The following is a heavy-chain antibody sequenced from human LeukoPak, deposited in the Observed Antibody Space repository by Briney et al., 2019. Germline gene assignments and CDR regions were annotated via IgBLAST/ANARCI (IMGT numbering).Heavy chain of an antibody. CDR3: AKTSGWDYFDY. CDR1: GFTFSSYA. D-gene: IGHD6-19*01. J-gene: IGHJ4*02. Sequence: PGGSLRLSCAASGFTFSSYAMSWVRQAPGKGLEWVSTISGSGDTTYYADSVKGRFTLSRDNSKNTLYLRMNSLRAEDTAVYYCAKTSGWDYFDYWGQGTLVTVFS. V-gene: IGHV3-23*01. CDR2: ISGSGDTT.